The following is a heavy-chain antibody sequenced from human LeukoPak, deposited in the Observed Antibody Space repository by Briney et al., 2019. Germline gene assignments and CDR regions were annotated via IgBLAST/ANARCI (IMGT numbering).Heavy chain of an antibody. D-gene: IGHD1-26*01. Sequence: KPSETLSLTCTVSGYSISSGYYWGWIRQPPGKGLEWIGSIYHSGSTNYNPSLKSRVTISVDKSKNQFSLKLSSVTAADTAVYYCARDPPGIVVRAFDIWGQGTMVTVSS. J-gene: IGHJ3*02. CDR3: ARDPPGIVVRAFDI. CDR1: GYSISSGYY. CDR2: IYHSGST. V-gene: IGHV4-38-2*02.